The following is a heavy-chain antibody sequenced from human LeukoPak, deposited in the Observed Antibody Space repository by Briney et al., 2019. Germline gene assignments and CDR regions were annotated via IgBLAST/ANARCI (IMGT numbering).Heavy chain of an antibody. D-gene: IGHD2-15*01. J-gene: IGHJ5*02. CDR1: GGSFSGYY. V-gene: IGHV4-34*01. CDR3: AVGVVVVAARDWFDP. Sequence: SGTLSLTCAVYGGSFSGYYWSWIRQPPGKGLGWIGEINHSGSTNYNPSLKSRVTISVDTSKNQFSLKLSSVTAADTAVYYCAVGVVVVAARDWFDPWGQGTLVTVSS. CDR2: INHSGST.